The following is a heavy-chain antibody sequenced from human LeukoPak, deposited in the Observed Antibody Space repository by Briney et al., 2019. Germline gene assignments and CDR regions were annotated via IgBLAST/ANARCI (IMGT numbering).Heavy chain of an antibody. Sequence: GESLKISCKASGYRFTTYWIGWVRQMPGKGLEWMGIIYPGDSDTRYSPSFQGQVTISADKSISTAYLQWSSLKASDTAMYYCARPSYYYGSGSYGPDYWGQGTLVTVSS. CDR3: ARPSYYYGSGSYGPDY. J-gene: IGHJ4*02. V-gene: IGHV5-51*01. CDR1: GYRFTTYW. CDR2: IYPGDSDT. D-gene: IGHD3-10*01.